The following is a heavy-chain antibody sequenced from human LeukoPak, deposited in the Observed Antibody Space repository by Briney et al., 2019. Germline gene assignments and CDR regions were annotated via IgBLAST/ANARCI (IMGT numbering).Heavy chain of an antibody. V-gene: IGHV3-23*01. CDR1: GFTFSSYA. J-gene: IGHJ4*02. Sequence: PGGSLRLSCAASGFTFSSYAMSWVRQAPGKGLEWVSAISGSGGSTYYADSVKGRFTISRDNSKNTLYLQMNSLKAEDTALYYCARGRLGDGYIREFDSWGQGTLVTVSS. D-gene: IGHD5-24*01. CDR2: ISGSGGST. CDR3: ARGRLGDGYIREFDS.